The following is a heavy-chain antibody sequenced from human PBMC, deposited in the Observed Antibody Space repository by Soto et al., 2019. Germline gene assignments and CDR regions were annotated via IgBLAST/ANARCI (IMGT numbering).Heavy chain of an antibody. CDR1: GYTFTTYF. V-gene: IGHV1-46*03. CDR3: AKSIDGSLEWLFAY. Sequence: QVQLLQSGAAVKKPGASVKVSCKASGYTFTTYFIQWVRQAPGQGLEWMGIINPSDRSTSYAQKFLGRVHMTRDTSAGTVFMERSSLRSEDTAMYYCAKSIDGSLEWLFAYWGQGTLVTV. J-gene: IGHJ4*02. D-gene: IGHD3-3*01. CDR2: INPSDRST.